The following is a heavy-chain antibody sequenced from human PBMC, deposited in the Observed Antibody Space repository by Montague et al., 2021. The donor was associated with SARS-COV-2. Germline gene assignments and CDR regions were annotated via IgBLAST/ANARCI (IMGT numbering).Heavy chain of an antibody. CDR3: AKREVPYDYGDYFDY. J-gene: IGHJ4*02. CDR1: GFTFSSYA. V-gene: IGHV3-23*01. D-gene: IGHD4-17*01. Sequence: SLRLSCAASGFTFSSYAMSWVRQAPGKGLEWVSAIRGSGGSTYYADSVKGRFTISRDNSKNTLYLQMHSLRAEDTAVYYCAKREVPYDYGDYFDYWGQGTLVTVSS. CDR2: IRGSGGST.